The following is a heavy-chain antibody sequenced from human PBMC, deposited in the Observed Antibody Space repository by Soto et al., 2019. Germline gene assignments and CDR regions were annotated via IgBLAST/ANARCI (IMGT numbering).Heavy chain of an antibody. CDR2: IYYSGST. Sequence: SETLSLTCTVSGGSISSGGYYWSWFRQHPGKGLEWIGYIYYSGSTYYNPSLKSRVTISVDTSKNQFSLKLSSVTAADTAVYYCARDPNYDGSGNFYGMDVWGQGTTVTVSS. V-gene: IGHV4-31*03. D-gene: IGHD3-10*01. CDR1: GGSISSGGYY. J-gene: IGHJ6*02. CDR3: ARDPNYDGSGNFYGMDV.